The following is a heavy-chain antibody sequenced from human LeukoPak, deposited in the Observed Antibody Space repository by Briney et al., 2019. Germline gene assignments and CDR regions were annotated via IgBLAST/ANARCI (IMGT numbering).Heavy chain of an antibody. J-gene: IGHJ4*02. Sequence: PSQTLSLTRTVSGGSISSGDYYWSWIRQPPGKGLEWIGYIYYSGSTYYNPSLKSRVTISVDTSKNQFSLKLSSVTAADTAVYYCAREGGDSSGSTDYWGQGTLVTVSS. D-gene: IGHD3-22*01. V-gene: IGHV4-30-4*01. CDR1: GGSISSGDYY. CDR2: IYYSGST. CDR3: AREGGDSSGSTDY.